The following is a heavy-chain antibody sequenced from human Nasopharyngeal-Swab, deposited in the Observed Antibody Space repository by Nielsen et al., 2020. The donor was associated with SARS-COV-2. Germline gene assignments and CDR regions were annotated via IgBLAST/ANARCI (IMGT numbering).Heavy chain of an antibody. V-gene: IGHV3-11*04. CDR1: GFTFSDYY. J-gene: IGHJ6*03. CDR3: AREGGDYCSSTSCLRYYYYMDV. Sequence: LSLTCAASGFTFSDYYMSWIRQAPGKGLEWVSYISSSGSTIYYADSVKGRFTISRDNAKNSLYLQMNSLRAEDTAVYYCAREGGDYCSSTSCLRYYYYMDVWGKGTTVTVSS. D-gene: IGHD2-2*01. CDR2: ISSSGSTI.